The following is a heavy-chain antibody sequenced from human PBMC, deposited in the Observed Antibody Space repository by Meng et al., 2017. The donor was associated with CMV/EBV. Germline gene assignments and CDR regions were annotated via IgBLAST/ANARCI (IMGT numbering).Heavy chain of an antibody. CDR1: GYTFTSYG. J-gene: IGHJ4*02. CDR2: ISAYNGNT. Sequence: QLQLAHAGAGVEYAGSWVKVCGKATGYTFTSYGISWVRQAPGQGLEWMGWISAYNGNTNYAQKLQGRVTMTTDTSTSTAYMELRSLRSDDTAVYYCAREGFDYWGQGTLVTVSS. CDR3: AREGFDY. V-gene: IGHV1-18*01.